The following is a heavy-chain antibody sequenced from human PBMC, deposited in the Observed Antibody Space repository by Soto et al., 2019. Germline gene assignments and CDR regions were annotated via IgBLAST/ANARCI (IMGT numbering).Heavy chain of an antibody. Sequence: GGSLRLSCAASGFTFSNYAMTWVRQAPGKGLEWVSAISGSGGSTYYADSVKGRFTISRDNSKNTLYLQMNSLRADDTAVYYCARGDGYDPYYYFDYWGQGILVTVSS. J-gene: IGHJ4*02. CDR3: ARGDGYDPYYYFDY. D-gene: IGHD5-12*01. CDR2: ISGSGGST. V-gene: IGHV3-23*01. CDR1: GFTFSNYA.